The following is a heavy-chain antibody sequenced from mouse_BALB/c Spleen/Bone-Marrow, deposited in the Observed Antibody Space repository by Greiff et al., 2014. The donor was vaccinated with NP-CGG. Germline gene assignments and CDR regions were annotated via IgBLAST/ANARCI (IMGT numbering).Heavy chain of an antibody. CDR2: IWTGGGT. CDR1: GFSLTTYD. V-gene: IGHV2-9-2*01. Sequence: QVQLKQSGPGLVAPSQSLSITCTVSGFSLTTYDIGWIRQSPGKGLEWLGVIWTGGGTNCNSAFMSRLSITKDNSRSQVFLKMNSLQTDDTAIYYCIRVLDYWGQGTTLTVSS. CDR3: IRVLDY. J-gene: IGHJ2*01.